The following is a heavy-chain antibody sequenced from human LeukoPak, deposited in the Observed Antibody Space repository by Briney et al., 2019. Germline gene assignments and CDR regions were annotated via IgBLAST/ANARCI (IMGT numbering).Heavy chain of an antibody. CDR3: AKGGYCSSTSCYTSWFDP. CDR2: ISGSGGST. V-gene: IGHV3-23*01. Sequence: PGESLRLSRAASGFTFSSYAMSWVRQAPGKGLEWVSAISGSGGSTYYADSVKGRFTISRDNSKNTLYLQMNSLRAEDTAVYYCAKGGYCSSTSCYTSWFDPWGQGTLVTVSS. D-gene: IGHD2-2*02. J-gene: IGHJ5*02. CDR1: GFTFSSYA.